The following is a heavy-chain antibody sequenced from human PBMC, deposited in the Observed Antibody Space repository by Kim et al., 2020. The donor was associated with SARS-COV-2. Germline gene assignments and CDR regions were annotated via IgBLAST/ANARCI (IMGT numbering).Heavy chain of an antibody. CDR1: GGSISSSNW. J-gene: IGHJ6*02. V-gene: IGHV4-4*02. Sequence: SETLSLTCAVSGGSISSSNWWSWVRQPPGKGLEWIGEIYHSGSTNYNPSLKSRVTISVDKSKNQFSLKLSSVTAADTAVYYCASDSWFGELLGYGMDVWGQGTTVTVSS. CDR2: IYHSGST. CDR3: ASDSWFGELLGYGMDV. D-gene: IGHD3-10*01.